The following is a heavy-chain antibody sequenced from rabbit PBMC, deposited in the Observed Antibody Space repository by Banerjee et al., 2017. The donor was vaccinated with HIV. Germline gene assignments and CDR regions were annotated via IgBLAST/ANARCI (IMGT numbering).Heavy chain of an antibody. CDR2: IYAGSSGAT. J-gene: IGHJ4*01. CDR3: ARDLAGVIGWNFNL. Sequence: QSLEESGGDLVKPGASLTLTCTASGFSFSSSDYMCWVRQAPGKGLEWIACIYAGSSGATYYANWVNGRFTISKTSSTTVTLQMTSLTAADTATYLCARDLAGVIGWNFNLWGQGTLVTVS. V-gene: IGHV1S40*01. CDR1: GFSFSSSDY. D-gene: IGHD4-1*01.